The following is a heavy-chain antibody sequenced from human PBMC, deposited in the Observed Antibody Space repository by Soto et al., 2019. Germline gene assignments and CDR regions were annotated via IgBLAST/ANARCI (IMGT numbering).Heavy chain of an antibody. CDR3: ARVPHFIAAAGLDY. Sequence: GASVKVSCKASGYTFTSYGISWVRQAPGQGLEWMGWISAYNGNTNYAQKLQGRVTMTTDTSTSTAHMELRSLRSDDTAVYYCARVPHFIAAAGLDYWGQGTLVTVSS. D-gene: IGHD6-13*01. CDR1: GYTFTSYG. CDR2: ISAYNGNT. J-gene: IGHJ4*02. V-gene: IGHV1-18*01.